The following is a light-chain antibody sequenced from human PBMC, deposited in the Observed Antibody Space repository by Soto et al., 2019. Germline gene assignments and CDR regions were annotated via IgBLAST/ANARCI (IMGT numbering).Light chain of an antibody. V-gene: IGKV3-15*01. CDR2: GVS. Sequence: EIVMTQSPATLSVSPGERATLSCRASQSISGELAWYQQRPGQPPRLLIYGVSTRATGVPDRFSGSGSGSDFTLTISGLQSEDFAVYSCQQGHDWPLTCGQGTRLDI. J-gene: IGKJ2*01. CDR3: QQGHDWPLT. CDR1: QSISGE.